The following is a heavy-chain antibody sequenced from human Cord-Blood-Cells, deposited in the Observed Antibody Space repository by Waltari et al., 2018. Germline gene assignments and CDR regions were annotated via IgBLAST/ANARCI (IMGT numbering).Heavy chain of an antibody. V-gene: IGHV3-30-3*01. CDR3: ASYII. Sequence: QVQLVESGGGVVQPGRSLRLSCAASGFTFSSYAMHWVRQAPGKVLGWGAVKSYDGSNKYYADSVKGPFTISRDNSKNTLYLQMNSLRSEDTAVYYCASYIIWGQGTLVTVSS. CDR2: KSYDGSNK. CDR1: GFTFSSYA. D-gene: IGHD3-10*01. J-gene: IGHJ4*02.